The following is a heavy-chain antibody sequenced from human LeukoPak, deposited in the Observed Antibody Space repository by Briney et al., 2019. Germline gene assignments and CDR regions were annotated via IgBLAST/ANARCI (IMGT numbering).Heavy chain of an antibody. J-gene: IGHJ3*02. D-gene: IGHD6-6*01. CDR2: INHSGST. V-gene: IGHV4-34*01. Sequence: PSETLSLTCAVYGGSFSGYYWSWIRQPPGRGLEWIGEINHSGSTNYNPSLKSRVTISVDTSKNQFSLKLSSVTAADTAVYYCARPIAARPRAFDIWGQGTMVTVSS. CDR3: ARPIAARPRAFDI. CDR1: GGSFSGYY.